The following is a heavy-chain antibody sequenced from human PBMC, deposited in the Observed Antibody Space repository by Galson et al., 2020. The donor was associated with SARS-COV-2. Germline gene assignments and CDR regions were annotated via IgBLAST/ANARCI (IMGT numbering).Heavy chain of an antibody. CDR3: VRDHRPETYSSCWFRIGTFDM. J-gene: IGHJ3*02. CDR2: INWKGDNT. Sequence: EYLKISCAASGFTFDDYGMSWLRQAPGKGLEWVSAINWKGDNTAYADPMKGRFTISRDNAKNSLYLQMNGLRDEDTAFDYCVRDHRPETYSSCWFRIGTFDMWGQGTMVTVSS. V-gene: IGHV3-20*04. D-gene: IGHD6-19*01. CDR1: GFTFDDYG.